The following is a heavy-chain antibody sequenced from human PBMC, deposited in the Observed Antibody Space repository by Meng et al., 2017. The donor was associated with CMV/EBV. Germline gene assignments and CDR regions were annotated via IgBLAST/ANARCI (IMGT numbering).Heavy chain of an antibody. CDR2: IKSKTDGGTT. CDR1: GFTFSNAW. D-gene: IGHD3-3*01. J-gene: IGHJ4*02. CDR3: TTAAYCDFWSGYYLNYFDY. V-gene: IGHV3-15*01. Sequence: GESLKISCAASGFTFSNAWMSWVRQAPGKGLEWVGRIKSKTDGGTTDYAAPVKGRFTISRDDSKNTLYLQMNSLKTEDTAVYYCTTAAYCDFWSGYYLNYFDYWGQGTLVTVSS.